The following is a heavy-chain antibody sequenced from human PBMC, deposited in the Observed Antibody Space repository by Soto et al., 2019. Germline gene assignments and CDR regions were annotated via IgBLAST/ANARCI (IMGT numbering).Heavy chain of an antibody. Sequence: PSETLSLTCTVSGGSISSGDYCWSWVRQPPGKGLECIGYIYYSGSTYYNPSLKSRVTISIDKSKNQFSLKLSSVTAADTAVYYCARGEMATKIPNSYWYFDLWGRGTLVTVSS. J-gene: IGHJ2*01. CDR1: GGSISSGDYC. CDR2: IYYSGST. CDR3: ARGEMATKIPNSYWYFDL. V-gene: IGHV4-30-4*02. D-gene: IGHD5-12*01.